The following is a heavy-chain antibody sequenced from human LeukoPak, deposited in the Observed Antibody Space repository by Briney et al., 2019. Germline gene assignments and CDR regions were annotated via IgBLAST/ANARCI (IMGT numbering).Heavy chain of an antibody. CDR2: ISWNSGSI. V-gene: IGHV3-9*01. CDR3: ARDGDLRGLDY. Sequence: PGRSLRLSCAASGFTFDDYAMHWVRQAPGKGLEWVSGISWNSGSIGYADSVKGRFTISRDNAKNSLYLQMNSLRAEDTAVYYCARDGDLRGLDYWGQGTLVTVSS. J-gene: IGHJ4*02. D-gene: IGHD3-10*01. CDR1: GFTFDDYA.